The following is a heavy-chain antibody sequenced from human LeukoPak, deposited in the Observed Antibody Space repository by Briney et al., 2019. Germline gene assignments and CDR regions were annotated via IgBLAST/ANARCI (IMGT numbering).Heavy chain of an antibody. CDR2: IYYSGST. CDR1: GVSISSYY. CDR3: ARHAYYDFWSGYSPFDY. D-gene: IGHD3-3*01. J-gene: IGHJ4*02. V-gene: IGHV4-59*01. Sequence: SETLSLTCTVSGVSISSYYWSWIRQPPGKGLEWIGYIYYSGSTNYNPSLRSRVTISVDTSKNQFSLKLSSVTAADTAVYYCARHAYYDFWSGYSPFDYWGQGTLVTVSS.